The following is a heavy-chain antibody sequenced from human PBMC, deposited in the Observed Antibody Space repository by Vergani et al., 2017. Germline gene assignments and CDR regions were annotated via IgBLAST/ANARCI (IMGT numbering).Heavy chain of an antibody. D-gene: IGHD2-21*01. V-gene: IGHV5-51*01. J-gene: IGHJ4*02. CDR1: GYSITKYW. CDR2: IYAGDSDV. CDR3: TRHVPCGDGACLHFDH. Sequence: EVQLVQSGAEVKKPGESLKISCQGSGYSITKYWIAWVRQRPGKGLEWMGIIYAGDSDVRYSPSFQGQVTMSVDKSLSTAYLQWSSLKASDTAIYYCTRHVPCGDGACLHFDHWGQGTQVTVSS.